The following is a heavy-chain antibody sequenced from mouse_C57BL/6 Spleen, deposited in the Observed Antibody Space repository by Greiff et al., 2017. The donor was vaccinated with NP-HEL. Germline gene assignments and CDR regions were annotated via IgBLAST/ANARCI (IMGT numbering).Heavy chain of an antibody. D-gene: IGHD1-1*02. CDR3: ARGNYHYYAMDY. J-gene: IGHJ4*01. V-gene: IGHV1-52*01. Sequence: VQLQQPGAELVRPGSSVKLSCKASGYTFTSYWMHWVKQRPIQGLEWIGNIDPSDSETHYNQKFKDKATLTVDKSSNTAYMQLSSLTSEDSAVYYCARGNYHYYAMDYWGQGTSVTVSS. CDR1: GYTFTSYW. CDR2: IDPSDSET.